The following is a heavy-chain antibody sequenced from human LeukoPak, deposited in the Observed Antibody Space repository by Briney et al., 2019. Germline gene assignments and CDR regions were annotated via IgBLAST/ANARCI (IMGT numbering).Heavy chain of an antibody. V-gene: IGHV3-21*01. CDR2: ISSSSSYI. D-gene: IGHD5-18*01. CDR1: GFTFSSYS. Sequence: GGSLRLSCAASGFTFSSYSMNWVRHAPGKGLEWVSYISSSSSYIYYADSVKGRFTRSRDNAKNSLYLQMNSLRDEDTAVYYCARGGGAWYSYGMGFDYWGQGTLVTVSS. CDR3: ARGGGAWYSYGMGFDY. J-gene: IGHJ4*02.